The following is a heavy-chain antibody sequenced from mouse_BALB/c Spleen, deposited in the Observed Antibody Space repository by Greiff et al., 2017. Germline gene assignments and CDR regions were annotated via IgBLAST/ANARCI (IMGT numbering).Heavy chain of an antibody. J-gene: IGHJ4*01. V-gene: IGHV5-6-3*01. CDR2: INSNGGST. CDR1: GFTFSSYG. CDR3: ARDGGRGDY. Sequence: EVQLVESGGGLVKPGGSLKLSCAASGFTFSSYGMSWVRQTPDKRLELVATINSNGGSTYYPDSVKGRFTISRDNAKNTLYLQMSSLKSEDTAMYYCARDGGRGDYWGQGTSVTVSS. D-gene: IGHD3-3*01.